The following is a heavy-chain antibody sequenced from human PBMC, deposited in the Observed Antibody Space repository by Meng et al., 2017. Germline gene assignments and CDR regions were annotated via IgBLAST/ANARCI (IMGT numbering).Heavy chain of an antibody. CDR2: IYWDDDT. CDR1: VFSITTCGVV. Sequence: HIISQAYAPTSVETTRTLTFTFTFSVFSITTCGVVVASILKHPGKALWLLALIYWDDDTRYSPSLKSRLSITKDTSKNQVFLTMTNMDPVDTATYYCAHRSSAWAFDSWGQGTLVTVSS. D-gene: IGHD7-27*01. CDR3: AHRSSAWAFDS. V-gene: IGHV2-5*02. J-gene: IGHJ4*02.